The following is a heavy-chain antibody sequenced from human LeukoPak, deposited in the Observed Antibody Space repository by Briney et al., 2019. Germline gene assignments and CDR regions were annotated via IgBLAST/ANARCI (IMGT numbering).Heavy chain of an antibody. CDR3: ARRSISYYYYYMDV. CDR1: GGSISSYY. Sequence: SETLSLTCTVSGGSISSYYWSWIRQPPGKGLEWIGYIYYSGSTNYNPSLKSRVTISVDTSKNQFSLKLSSVTAADTAVYYCARRSISYYYYYMDVWGKGTTVTVSS. CDR2: IYYSGST. J-gene: IGHJ6*03. D-gene: IGHD6-13*01. V-gene: IGHV4-59*12.